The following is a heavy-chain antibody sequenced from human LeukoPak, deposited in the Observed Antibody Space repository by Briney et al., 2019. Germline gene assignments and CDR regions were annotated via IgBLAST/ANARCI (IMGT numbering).Heavy chain of an antibody. J-gene: IGHJ3*02. D-gene: IGHD5-18*01. V-gene: IGHV4-59*08. CDR2: VRDDGEN. CDR3: ARQPAKTAAFDI. Sequence: SETLSLTCTVSGGSMNAYYRRWIRQPPGKGLEWIAYVRDDGENNYNPSLKSRVAISVDTANNQISLRLNCVPAADTVLYYRARQPAKTAAFDIWGLGTMVTVSS. CDR1: GGSMNAYY.